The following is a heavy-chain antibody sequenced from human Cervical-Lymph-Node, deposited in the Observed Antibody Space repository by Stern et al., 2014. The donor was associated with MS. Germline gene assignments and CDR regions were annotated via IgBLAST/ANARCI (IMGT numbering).Heavy chain of an antibody. CDR1: GFTFSVYG. Sequence: MQLVESGGGVVQPGRSLRLSCAASGFTFSVYGMHLVRQAPGKGLEWVALISYDGSNKSYADSVKGRFTISRDNSKDTLYLQMNSLRSEDTAVYYCTKRESDFWSGGFDPWGQGTLVTVSS. CDR3: TKRESDFWSGGFDP. D-gene: IGHD3-3*01. J-gene: IGHJ5*02. V-gene: IGHV3-30*18. CDR2: ISYDGSNK.